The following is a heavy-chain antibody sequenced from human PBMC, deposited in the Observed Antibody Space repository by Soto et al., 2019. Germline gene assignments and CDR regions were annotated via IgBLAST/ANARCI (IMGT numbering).Heavy chain of an antibody. D-gene: IGHD3-22*01. V-gene: IGHV3-64D*06. CDR3: VKGEYYYDSSGYHPFDY. Sequence: GGALRLSCSASGFTFSSYAMHWVRQAPGKGLEYVSSISTNGGSTHYADSVKGRFTISRDNSKNTQYLQMSSLRADDTAVYYCVKGEYYYDSSGYHPFDYWGQGTLVPVSS. CDR2: ISTNGGST. CDR1: GFTFSSYA. J-gene: IGHJ4*02.